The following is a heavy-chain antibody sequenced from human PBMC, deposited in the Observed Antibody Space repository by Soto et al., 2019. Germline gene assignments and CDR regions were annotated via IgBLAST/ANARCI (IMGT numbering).Heavy chain of an antibody. CDR2: IISVNDKT. CDR3: ARGRRSCTGNNCYTDFDF. D-gene: IGHD2-2*02. Sequence: SAQVSCKASWYIFTDVGIHLVRQAPGQRLEWLGWIISVNDKTLYSPKFQGRLAITRDTSANTAYMDLYSLRSEDSAVYYCARGRRSCTGNNCYTDFDFWGQGSLVTVSS. V-gene: IGHV1-3*01. CDR1: WYIFTDVG. J-gene: IGHJ4*02.